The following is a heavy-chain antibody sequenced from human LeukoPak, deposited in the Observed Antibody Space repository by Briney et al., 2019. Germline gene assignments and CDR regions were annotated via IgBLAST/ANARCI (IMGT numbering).Heavy chain of an antibody. CDR1: VFTVSNNY. Sequence: GGSLRLSCAASVFTVSNNYMNWGRQAPGKGLEWVSVIYSGGNTYYADSVKGRFTISRDNSKNTLYLQMNSLRAEDTAMYYCARDLKHYYDSSGSGWGQGTLVTVSS. CDR2: IYSGGNT. D-gene: IGHD3-22*01. CDR3: ARDLKHYYDSSGSG. J-gene: IGHJ4*02. V-gene: IGHV3-53*01.